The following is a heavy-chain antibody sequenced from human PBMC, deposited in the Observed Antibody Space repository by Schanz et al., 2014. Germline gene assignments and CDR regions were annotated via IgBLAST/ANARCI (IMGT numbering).Heavy chain of an antibody. CDR3: AKSQGSSFDS. J-gene: IGHJ4*02. CDR1: GFTLSNYA. D-gene: IGHD6-13*01. V-gene: IGHV3-23*04. CDR2: LSEGGGGT. Sequence: EVQLAESGGGLVQPGGSLRLSCAASGFTLSNYAMSWVRQAPGKGLEWVSALSEGGGGTHYADSVRGRFTISSDNSKSTLYLQMSSLRAEDTAVYYCAKSQGSSFDSWGQGTLXTVSS.